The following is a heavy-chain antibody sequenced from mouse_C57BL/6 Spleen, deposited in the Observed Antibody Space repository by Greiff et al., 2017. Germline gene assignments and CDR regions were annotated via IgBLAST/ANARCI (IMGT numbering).Heavy chain of an antibody. CDR2: IDPENGDT. CDR1: GFNIKDDY. CDR3: TTRVGRY. D-gene: IGHD4-1*01. J-gene: IGHJ2*01. V-gene: IGHV14-4*01. Sequence: EVMLVESGAELVRPGASVKLSCTASGFNIKDDYMHWVKQRPEQGLEWIGWIDPENGDTEYASKFQGKATITADTSSNTAYLQLSSLTSEDTAVYYCTTRVGRYWGQGTTLTVSS.